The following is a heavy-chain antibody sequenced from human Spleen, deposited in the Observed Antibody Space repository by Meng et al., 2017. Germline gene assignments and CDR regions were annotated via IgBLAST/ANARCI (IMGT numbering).Heavy chain of an antibody. Sequence: GESLKISCAASGFTFSSYAMHWVRQAPGKGLEWVAVISYDGSNKYYADSVKGRFTVSRDNSRSTVFLQMNSLRVEDTAVYYCAKEIRPNDYWGQGTLVTVSS. CDR1: GFTFSSYA. D-gene: IGHD5-24*01. J-gene: IGHJ4*02. CDR3: AKEIRPNDY. V-gene: IGHV3-30*07. CDR2: ISYDGSNK.